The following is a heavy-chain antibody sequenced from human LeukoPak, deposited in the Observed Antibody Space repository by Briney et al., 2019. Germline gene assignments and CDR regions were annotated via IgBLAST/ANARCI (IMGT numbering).Heavy chain of an antibody. D-gene: IGHD2-15*01. CDR2: IYPGDSDT. CDR3: ARGRGYCSGGSCYYFDY. CDR1: GYSFTSYW. Sequence: GESLKISCKGSGYSFTSYWIGWVRQMPGKGLEWMGIIYPGDSDTRYSPYFQGQVTISADKSISTAYLQWSSLKASDTAMYYCARGRGYCSGGSCYYFDYWGQGTLVTVSS. V-gene: IGHV5-51*01. J-gene: IGHJ4*02.